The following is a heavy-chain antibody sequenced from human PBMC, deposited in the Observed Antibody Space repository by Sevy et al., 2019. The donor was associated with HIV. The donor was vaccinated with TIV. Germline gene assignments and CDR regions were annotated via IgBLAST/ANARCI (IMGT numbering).Heavy chain of an antibody. Sequence: GESLKISCAASGFNFSPYTMNWVRQAPGKGLEWVSSISSDNTYIYYADSVRGRFSISRDNAQNSLYLQMNSLRAEDTAVYFCARDGVAASGSTFYFDFWGQGTLVTVSS. CDR2: ISSDNTYI. CDR1: GFNFSPYT. CDR3: ARDGVAASGSTFYFDF. J-gene: IGHJ4*02. V-gene: IGHV3-21*01. D-gene: IGHD2-15*01.